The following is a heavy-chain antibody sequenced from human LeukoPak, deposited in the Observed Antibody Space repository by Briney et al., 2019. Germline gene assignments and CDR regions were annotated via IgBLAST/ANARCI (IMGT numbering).Heavy chain of an antibody. Sequence: SETLSLTCTVSGGSISSGSYYWSWIRQPAGKGLEWIGRIYTSGSTNYNPSLKSRVTISVDTSKNQFSLKLSSVTAADTAVYYCAREWGDSVDYWGQGTLVTVSS. D-gene: IGHD2-21*02. J-gene: IGHJ4*02. CDR3: AREWGDSVDY. V-gene: IGHV4-61*02. CDR2: IYTSGST. CDR1: GGSISSGSYY.